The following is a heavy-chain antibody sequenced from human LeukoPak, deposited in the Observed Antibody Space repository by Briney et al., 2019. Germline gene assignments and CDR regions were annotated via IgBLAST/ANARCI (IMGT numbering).Heavy chain of an antibody. CDR3: ARRGRQQLVRSYYYYMDV. J-gene: IGHJ6*03. Sequence: GESLKISCKGSGYSFTSYWIGWVRQMPGKGLEWMGIIYPGDSDTRYSPSFQGQVTISADKSISTAYLQWSSLKASDTAMYYCARRGRQQLVRSYYYYMDVWGKGTTVTVSS. CDR2: IYPGDSDT. D-gene: IGHD6-13*01. V-gene: IGHV5-51*01. CDR1: GYSFTSYW.